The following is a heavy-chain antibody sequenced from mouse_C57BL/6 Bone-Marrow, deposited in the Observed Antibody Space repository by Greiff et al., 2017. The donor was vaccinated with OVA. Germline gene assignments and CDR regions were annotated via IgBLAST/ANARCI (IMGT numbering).Heavy chain of an antibody. CDR3: ARVGQLRYYAMDY. CDR2: INPNNGGT. J-gene: IGHJ4*01. V-gene: IGHV1-26*01. D-gene: IGHD1-1*01. CDR1: GYTFTDYY. Sequence: EVQLQQSGPELVKPGASVKISCKASGYTFTDYYMNWVKQSHGKSLERIGDINPNNGGTSYNQKFKGKATLTVDKSSSTAYMELRSLTSEDSAVYYCARVGQLRYYAMDYWGQGTSVTVSS.